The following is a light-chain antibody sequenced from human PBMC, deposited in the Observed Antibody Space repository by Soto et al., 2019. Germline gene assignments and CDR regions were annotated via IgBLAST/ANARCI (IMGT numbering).Light chain of an antibody. CDR2: DAS. V-gene: IGKV1-13*02. J-gene: IGKJ4*01. CDR3: QQFNGYPLLT. CDR1: QGISSA. Sequence: ALQLTQSPSSLSASVGDRVTITCRASQGISSALAWYQQKPGKTPKLLIYDASTLESGVPSRFSGSGSGTDFTLTISRLQPEDFATYYCQQFNGYPLLTFGRGTKVEIK.